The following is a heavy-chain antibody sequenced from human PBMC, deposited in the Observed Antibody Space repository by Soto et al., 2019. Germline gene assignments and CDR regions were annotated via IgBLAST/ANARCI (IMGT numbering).Heavy chain of an antibody. D-gene: IGHD2-2*01. V-gene: IGHV4-34*01. CDR3: ARGVPAAAYYYHYYMDV. CDR1: GGSLSDYY. CDR2: INHSGST. J-gene: IGHJ6*03. Sequence: PAETLSLTCAAYGGSLSDYYWNWIRQPPGKGLEWIGEINHSGSTNYNPSLKSRVTISVDTSKNQFSLKLSSMTAADTAVYYCARGVPAAAYYYHYYMDVWGKGPTVTVSS.